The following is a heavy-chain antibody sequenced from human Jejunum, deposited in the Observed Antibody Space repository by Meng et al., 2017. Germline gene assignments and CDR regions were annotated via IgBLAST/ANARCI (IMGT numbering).Heavy chain of an antibody. CDR1: GFIFSGYW. D-gene: IGHD3-22*01. CDR2: ITNDGGAT. CDR3: ASGEGDSRYYFDY. J-gene: IGHJ4*02. V-gene: IGHV3-74*01. Sequence: GGSLRLSCEASGFIFSGYWMHWVRQGPGKGLMWVARITNDGGATDYADSVQGRFTISRDNPKSTLYLQMNSLRAEDTAVYYCASGEGDSRYYFDYWGQGILVTVSS.